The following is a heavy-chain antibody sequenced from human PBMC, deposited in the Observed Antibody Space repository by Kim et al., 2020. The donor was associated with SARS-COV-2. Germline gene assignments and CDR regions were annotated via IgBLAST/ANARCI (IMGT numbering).Heavy chain of an antibody. V-gene: IGHV3-11*03. J-gene: IGHJ4*02. CDR3: ARSKGQFDF. Sequence: TRYTNYADSVKGRFTISRDNAKNSIYLQMDSLRGEDTAVYYCARSKGQFDFWGQGALVTVSS. CDR2: TRYT.